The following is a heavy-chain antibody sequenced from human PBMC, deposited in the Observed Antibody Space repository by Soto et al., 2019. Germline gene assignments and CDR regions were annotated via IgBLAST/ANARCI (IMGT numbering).Heavy chain of an antibody. CDR1: GFTFSSYG. J-gene: IGHJ6*03. CDR2: IWYDGSNK. D-gene: IGHD5-12*01. V-gene: IGHV3-33*01. Sequence: QVQLVESGGGVVQPGRSLRLSCAASGFTFSSYGMHWVRQAPGKGLEWVAVIWYDGSNKYYADSVKGRFTISRDNSKNTLYLKMNSLRAEDTAVYYCARKTEDMVATIYYYYYMDVWGKGTTVTVSS. CDR3: ARKTEDMVATIYYYYYMDV.